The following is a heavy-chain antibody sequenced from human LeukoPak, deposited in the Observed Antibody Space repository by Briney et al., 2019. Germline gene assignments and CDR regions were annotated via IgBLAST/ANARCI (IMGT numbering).Heavy chain of an antibody. V-gene: IGHV1-8*01. CDR1: VYTFTSYD. CDR3: ARGSYRDSSGYYNGGAFDI. J-gene: IGHJ3*02. Sequence: ASVKVSCKASVYTFTSYDINWVRQATGQGLEWMGWMNPNSGNTGYAQKFQGRVTMTRNTSISTAYMELSSLRSEDTAVYYCARGSYRDSSGYYNGGAFDIWGQGTMVTVSS. D-gene: IGHD3-22*01. CDR2: MNPNSGNT.